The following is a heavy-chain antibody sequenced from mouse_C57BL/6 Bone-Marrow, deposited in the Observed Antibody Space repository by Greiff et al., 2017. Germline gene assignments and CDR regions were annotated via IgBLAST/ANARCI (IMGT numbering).Heavy chain of an antibody. J-gene: IGHJ2*01. CDR2: INSDGGST. CDR3: ARQGRNSSGYD. CDR1: EYEFPSPD. Sequence: DVKLVESGGGLVQPGESLKLSCESNEYEFPSPDMSWVRKTPEKRLELVAAINSDGGSTYYPDTMERRFIISRDNTKKTLYLQMSSLRSEDTAVYYCARQGRNSSGYDWGQGTTLTVSS. D-gene: IGHD3-2*02. V-gene: IGHV5-2*03.